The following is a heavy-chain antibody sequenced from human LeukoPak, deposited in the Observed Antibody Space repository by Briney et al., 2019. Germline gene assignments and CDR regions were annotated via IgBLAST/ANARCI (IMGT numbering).Heavy chain of an antibody. V-gene: IGHV3-21*01. Sequence: GGPLRLSCSASGFTFSSYSMNWVRHAPGKGLERVSSISSSSSYIYYADSVKGRFTISRDNAKNSLYLQMNSLTAEDTAVYYCASCSGGSCYLDYWGQGTLVTVSS. CDR1: GFTFSSYS. CDR2: ISSSSSYI. D-gene: IGHD2-15*01. J-gene: IGHJ4*02. CDR3: ASCSGGSCYLDY.